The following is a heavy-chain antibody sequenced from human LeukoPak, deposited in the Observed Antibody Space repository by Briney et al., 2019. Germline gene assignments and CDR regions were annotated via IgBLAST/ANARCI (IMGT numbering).Heavy chain of an antibody. CDR3: AKRLWELPRYYHYGMDV. Sequence: GGFLRLSCAASGFTFNSYGMHWVRQAPGKGLEWVAVISYDGGDKYYADSVKGRFTISRDNSKNTLYLQMNSLRAEDTAVYYCAKRLWELPRYYHYGMDVWGQGTTVTVSS. CDR1: GFTFNSYG. V-gene: IGHV3-30*18. D-gene: IGHD1-26*01. CDR2: ISYDGGDK. J-gene: IGHJ6*02.